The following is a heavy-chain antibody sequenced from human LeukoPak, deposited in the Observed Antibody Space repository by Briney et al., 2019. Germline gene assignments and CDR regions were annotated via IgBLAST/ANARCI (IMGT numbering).Heavy chain of an antibody. CDR2: ISSSSSTI. V-gene: IGHV3-48*01. J-gene: IGHJ3*02. CDR3: ARLLRFLEWLPNGDAFNI. D-gene: IGHD3-3*01. CDR1: GFTFSSYS. Sequence: PGGSLRLSCAASGFTFSSYSMNWVRQAPGKGLEWVSYISSSSSTIYYADSVKGRFTISRDNAKNSLYLQMNSLRAEDTAVYYCARLLRFLEWLPNGDAFNIWGQGTMVTVSS.